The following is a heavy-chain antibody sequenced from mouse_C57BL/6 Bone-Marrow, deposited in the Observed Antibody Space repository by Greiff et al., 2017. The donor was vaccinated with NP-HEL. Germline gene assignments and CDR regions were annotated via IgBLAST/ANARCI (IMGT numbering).Heavy chain of an antibody. Sequence: VQLQQPGAELVMPGASVKLSCKASGYTFTSYWMHWVKQRPGQGLEWIGEIDPSDSYTNYNQKFKGKSTLTVDKSSSTAYMQLSSLTSEDSAVYYCARGRKGYAMDYWGQGTSVTVSS. J-gene: IGHJ4*01. CDR3: ARGRKGYAMDY. CDR1: GYTFTSYW. V-gene: IGHV1-69*01. CDR2: IDPSDSYT.